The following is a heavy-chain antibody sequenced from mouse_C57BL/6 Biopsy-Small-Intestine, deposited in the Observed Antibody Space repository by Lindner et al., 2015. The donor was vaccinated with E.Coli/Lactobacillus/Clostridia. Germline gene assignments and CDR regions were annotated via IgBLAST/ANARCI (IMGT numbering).Heavy chain of an antibody. J-gene: IGHJ4*01. CDR2: IIPIFGTA. CDR1: GGTFSSYA. Sequence: SVKVSCKASGGTFSSYAISWVRQAPGQGLEWMGGIIPIFGTANYAQKFQGRVTITADESTSTAYMELSSLRSEDTAVYYCARGLDYDYVWGSYRFDYWGQGTLVTVSS. CDR3: ARGLDYDYVWGSYRFDY. D-gene: IGHD2-4*01. V-gene: IGHV1-81*01.